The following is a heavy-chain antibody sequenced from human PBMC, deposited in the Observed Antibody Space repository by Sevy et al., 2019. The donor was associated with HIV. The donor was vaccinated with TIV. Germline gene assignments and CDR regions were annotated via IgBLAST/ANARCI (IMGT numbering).Heavy chain of an antibody. Sequence: ASVKVSCKASGGTFSSYAISWVRQAPGQGLEWMGGIIPIFGTANYAQKFQGRVTITADESTSTAYMELSSLRSEDTAVYYCARGTYDSSGYYYSYFDYWGPGTLVTVSS. V-gene: IGHV1-69*13. CDR3: ARGTYDSSGYYYSYFDY. CDR2: IIPIFGTA. CDR1: GGTFSSYA. D-gene: IGHD3-22*01. J-gene: IGHJ4*02.